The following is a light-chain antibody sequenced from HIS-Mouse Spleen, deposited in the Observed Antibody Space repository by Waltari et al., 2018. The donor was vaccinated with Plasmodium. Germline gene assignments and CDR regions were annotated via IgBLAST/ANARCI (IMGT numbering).Light chain of an antibody. CDR1: SSDVGGYNY. V-gene: IGLV2-11*01. CDR3: CSYAGSYTYV. CDR2: DVS. Sequence: QSALTQPRSVSGSPGQSVTISCNGTSSDVGGYNYVSWYQQHPGKAPKLMIYDVSKRPSGVPDRFSGSKSGNTASLTSSGLQAEDEADYYCCSYAGSYTYVFGTGTKVTVL. J-gene: IGLJ1*01.